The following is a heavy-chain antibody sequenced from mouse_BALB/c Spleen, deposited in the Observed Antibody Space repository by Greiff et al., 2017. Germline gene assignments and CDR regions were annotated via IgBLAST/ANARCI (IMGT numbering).Heavy chain of an antibody. D-gene: IGHD2-3*01. V-gene: IGHV1S81*02. CDR3: ASYDGYLYAMDY. J-gene: IGHJ4*01. CDR1: GYTFTSYW. Sequence: VQLQQPGAELVKPGASVKLSCKASGYTFTSYWMHWVKQRPGQGLEWIGEINPSNGRTNYNEKFKGKATLTVDKSSSTAYMQLSSLTSEDSAVYYCASYDGYLYAMDYWGQGTSVTVSS. CDR2: INPSNGRT.